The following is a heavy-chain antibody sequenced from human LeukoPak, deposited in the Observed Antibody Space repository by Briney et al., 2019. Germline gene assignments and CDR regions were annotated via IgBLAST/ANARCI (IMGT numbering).Heavy chain of an antibody. CDR1: GYTFTSYY. D-gene: IGHD6-19*01. Sequence: GFSVNVSCLASGYTFTSYYMHWVRQAPGQGLEWMGIINPSGGSKNYAQKFQGRVTMTSYTSPSTVYMELSRLRPEDTAVYFCARGIAVAYNCCGQGSLVTVPS. CDR2: INPSGGSK. V-gene: IGHV1-46*01. J-gene: IGHJ4*02. CDR3: ARGIAVAYNC.